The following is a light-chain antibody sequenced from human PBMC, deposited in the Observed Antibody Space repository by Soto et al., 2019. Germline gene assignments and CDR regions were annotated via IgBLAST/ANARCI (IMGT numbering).Light chain of an antibody. CDR1: SSDVGGYNY. Sequence: QSALTQPASVSGSPGQSITISCTGTSSDVGGYNYVSWYQQHPGKAPKLMIYDVSNRPSGVSNRFSGSKSGNTASLIISGLQAEDEADYYCSSYTSSSTLEGVVFGGGTKLTVL. CDR3: SSYTSSSTLEGVV. J-gene: IGLJ2*01. V-gene: IGLV2-14*01. CDR2: DVS.